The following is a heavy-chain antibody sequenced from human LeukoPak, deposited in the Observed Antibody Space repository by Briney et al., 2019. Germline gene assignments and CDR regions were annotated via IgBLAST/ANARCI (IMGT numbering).Heavy chain of an antibody. V-gene: IGHV1-18*01. Sequence: GASVKVSCKASGFIFTKYGISWVRQAPGQGLEWVGWISGYNGDTNYAQKFQGRVTMTRDTSITTAYMVLNGLTSDDTAVYYCVRDRPHNWFDPWGQGTLVTVFS. CDR2: ISGYNGDT. CDR3: VRDRPHNWFDP. CDR1: GFIFTKYG. J-gene: IGHJ5*02.